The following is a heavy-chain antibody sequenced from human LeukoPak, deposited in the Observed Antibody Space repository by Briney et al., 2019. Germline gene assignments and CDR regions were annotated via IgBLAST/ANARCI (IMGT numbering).Heavy chain of an antibody. J-gene: IGHJ4*02. Sequence: ASVKVSCKASGYTFTSYGISWVRQAPGQGLEWMGWISAYNGNTNYAQKLQGRVTMTTDTSTSTAYMELRSLRSDDTAVYYCARDRYYDSSGYVPLGYWGQGTLVTASS. V-gene: IGHV1-18*01. D-gene: IGHD3-22*01. CDR3: ARDRYYDSSGYVPLGY. CDR2: ISAYNGNT. CDR1: GYTFTSYG.